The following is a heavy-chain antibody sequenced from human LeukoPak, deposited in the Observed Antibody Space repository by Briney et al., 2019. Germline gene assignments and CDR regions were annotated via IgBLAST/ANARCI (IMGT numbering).Heavy chain of an antibody. D-gene: IGHD1-1*01. V-gene: IGHV4-59*01. CDR3: ARSWGTQRYNWNLFDP. CDR2: IYYSGST. Sequence: SETLSLTCTVSGGSISSYYWSWIRQPPGKGLEWIGYIYYSGSTNYNPSLKSRVTISVDTSKNQFSLKLSSVTAADTAVYYCARSWGTQRYNWNLFDPWGQGTLVTVSS. CDR1: GGSISSYY. J-gene: IGHJ5*02.